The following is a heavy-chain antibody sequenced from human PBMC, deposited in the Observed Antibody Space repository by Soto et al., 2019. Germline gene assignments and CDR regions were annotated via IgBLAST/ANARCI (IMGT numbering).Heavy chain of an antibody. V-gene: IGHV4-30-2*01. D-gene: IGHD2-2*01. Sequence: SETLSLTCAVSGGSISSGGYSWSWIRQASGKGLEWIAYIHHSGSTYYNPSLKSRVTISPDRSKNRFSLKLTYVTAADTAVYYCARAIDCSSTSCYHASRVLPSPMAFDIWGQGTMVTVSS. CDR3: ARAIDCSSTSCYHASRVLPSPMAFDI. CDR2: IHHSGST. CDR1: GGSISSGGYS. J-gene: IGHJ3*02.